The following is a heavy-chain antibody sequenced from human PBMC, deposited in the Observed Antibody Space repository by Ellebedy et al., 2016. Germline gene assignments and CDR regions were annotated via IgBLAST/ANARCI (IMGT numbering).Heavy chain of an antibody. Sequence: SETLSLTXSVSGDSTSSSNFYWGWVRQPPGKGLEWIGSMSSSGSTYYNPSLKSRVTMSVDTSQFSLNLNSVTAADTAVYYCARGYYYGSGTYYPEYYFDYWGQGTLVSVSS. CDR1: GDSTSSSNFY. V-gene: IGHV4-39*07. CDR2: MSSSGST. D-gene: IGHD3-10*01. CDR3: ARGYYYGSGTYYPEYYFDY. J-gene: IGHJ4*02.